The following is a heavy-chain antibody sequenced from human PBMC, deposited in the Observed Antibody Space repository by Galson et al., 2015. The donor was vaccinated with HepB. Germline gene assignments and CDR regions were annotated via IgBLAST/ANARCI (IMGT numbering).Heavy chain of an antibody. CDR2: IHHGGRT. J-gene: IGHJ3*02. V-gene: IGHV4-30-2*01. Sequence: TLSLTCAVSGGSITSGHYSWSWIRQPPGKGLEWIGYIHHGGRTSYNPVLKRRVTISVDTSKNQFSLKLNSVTAADTAVYYCARGGFYYDSSVYSQAYDTFDIWGRGTMVTVSS. D-gene: IGHD3-22*01. CDR1: GGSITSGHYS. CDR3: ARGGFYYDSSVYSQAYDTFDI.